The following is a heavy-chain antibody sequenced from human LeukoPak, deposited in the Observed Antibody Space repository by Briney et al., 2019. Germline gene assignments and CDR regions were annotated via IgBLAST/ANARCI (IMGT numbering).Heavy chain of an antibody. V-gene: IGHV2-5*01. Sequence: SGPTLVKPTQTLTLTCTFSGFSLTTSGVGVGWIRQHPGKALEWVAVVYGNDDKLYNPSLRSRLTITKDTSKNQVVLTMTNMDPVDTATYYCASQLLSRGYFDHWGQGTLVTVSS. J-gene: IGHJ4*02. CDR1: GFSLTTSGVG. CDR3: ASQLLSRGYFDH. D-gene: IGHD1-1*01. CDR2: VYGNDDK.